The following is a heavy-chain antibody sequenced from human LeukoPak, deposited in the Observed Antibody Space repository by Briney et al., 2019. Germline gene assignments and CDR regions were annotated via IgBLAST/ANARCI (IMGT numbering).Heavy chain of an antibody. V-gene: IGHV3-30*02. J-gene: IGHJ4*02. Sequence: PGGSLRLSCAASGFTFSSYAIHWVRQAPGKGLEWVAFIWYDGSNKYYADSVKGRFTISRGNSENTLYLQMNSLRPEDTAVYYCAKGGSTWYHFDYWGQGTLVTVSS. CDR1: GFTFSSYA. D-gene: IGHD6-13*01. CDR2: IWYDGSNK. CDR3: AKGGSTWYHFDY.